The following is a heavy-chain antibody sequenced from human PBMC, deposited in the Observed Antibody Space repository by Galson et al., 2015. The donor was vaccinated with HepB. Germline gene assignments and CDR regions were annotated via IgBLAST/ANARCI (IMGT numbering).Heavy chain of an antibody. Sequence: TLSLTCAVSGGSISSGGYSWSWIRQPPGKGLEWIGYIYHSGSTYYNPSLKSRVTISADRSKNQFSLKLSSVTAADTAVYYGARGGVVVPAAIPAWFDPWGQGTLVTVSS. V-gene: IGHV4-30-2*01. CDR1: GGSISSGGYS. CDR2: IYHSGST. D-gene: IGHD2-2*01. CDR3: ARGGVVVPAAIPAWFDP. J-gene: IGHJ5*02.